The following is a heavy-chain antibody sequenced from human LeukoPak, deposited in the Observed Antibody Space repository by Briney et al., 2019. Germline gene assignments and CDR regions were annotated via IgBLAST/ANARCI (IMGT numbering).Heavy chain of an antibody. CDR2: ISAYNGNT. D-gene: IGHD2-2*01. Sequence: GASVTVSCKASGYTFTSYGISWVRQAPGQGLEWMGWISAYNGNTNYAQNLQGRVTMTTDTSTSTAYMELRSLRSDDTAMYYCARDRQSCSSSSCLVDSWGQGTLVTVFS. J-gene: IGHJ4*02. V-gene: IGHV1-18*01. CDR1: GYTFTSYG. CDR3: ARDRQSCSSSSCLVDS.